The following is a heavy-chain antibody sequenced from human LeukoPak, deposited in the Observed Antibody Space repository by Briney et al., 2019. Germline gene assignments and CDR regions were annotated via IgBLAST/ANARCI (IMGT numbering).Heavy chain of an antibody. D-gene: IGHD5-12*01. CDR2: ISSSSHTV. V-gene: IGHV3-48*04. J-gene: IGHJ4*02. CDR3: ALLRGYISGHQRGFDH. Sequence: PGGSLRLSCAASGFTLSDFSVNWVRHSPGKGLEWISYISSSSHTVFYADSVKGRFTISRDNAKNSLFLQMKSLRVEDTAVYYCALLRGYISGHQRGFDHWGQGTLVSVSS. CDR1: GFTLSDFS.